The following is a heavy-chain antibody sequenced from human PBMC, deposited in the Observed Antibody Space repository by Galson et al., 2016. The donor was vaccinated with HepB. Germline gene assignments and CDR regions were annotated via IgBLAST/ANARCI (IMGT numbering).Heavy chain of an antibody. J-gene: IGHJ4*02. CDR3: ARSGGTYSSSSYYFDS. CDR1: GFVFSAYG. Sequence: SLRLSCAGSGFVFSAYGYNWIRQAPGKGLESLSSISNAGSYRHYTYSVKGRFTISRDNDKHSLYLQMNSLRAEDTAVYYCARSGGTYSSSSYYFDSWGQGTLVAVSS. D-gene: IGHD6-6*01. V-gene: IGHV3-21*01. CDR2: ISNAGSYR.